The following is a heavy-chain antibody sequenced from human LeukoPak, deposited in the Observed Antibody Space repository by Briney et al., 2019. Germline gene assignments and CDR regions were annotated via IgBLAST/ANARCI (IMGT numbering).Heavy chain of an antibody. Sequence: GGSLRLSCAASGFTFSSYAMSWVRQAPGKGLEWVSTITGSTNRTYYADSVKGRFTISRDNSKNTVYLQMNSLRAEDTALYYCAKDPSNSGWTLFDYWGQGTLVTASS. CDR2: ITGSTNRT. V-gene: IGHV3-23*01. J-gene: IGHJ4*02. D-gene: IGHD5-12*01. CDR3: AKDPSNSGWTLFDY. CDR1: GFTFSSYA.